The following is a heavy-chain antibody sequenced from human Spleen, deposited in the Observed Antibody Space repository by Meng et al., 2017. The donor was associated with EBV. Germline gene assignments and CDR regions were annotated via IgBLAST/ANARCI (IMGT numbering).Heavy chain of an antibody. V-gene: IGHV4-59*11. Sequence: QGALQGSGPGLVKPSETLSLNCTVSGGSISGHYWSWIRQPPGKGLEWIGYIYYSGSTNYNPSFKSRVTISVDTSKNQFSLRLRSLTASDTAVYYCASDRGQNYYWGPGTLVTVSS. D-gene: IGHD3-10*01. CDR2: IYYSGST. CDR1: GGSISGHY. CDR3: ASDRGQNYY. J-gene: IGHJ4*02.